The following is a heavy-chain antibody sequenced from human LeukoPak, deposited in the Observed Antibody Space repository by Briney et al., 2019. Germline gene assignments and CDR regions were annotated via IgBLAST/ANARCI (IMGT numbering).Heavy chain of an antibody. CDR3: ARGRHDITMIVVVMTSVSYYLDV. CDR1: GGSFTDYF. Sequence: SETLSFTCDVFGGSFTDYFWTWIRQSPGKGLEWIGDINPSGSTYYNPSLKSRLTISVDTSKNQFSLKLRSVTAADTAVYYCARGRHDITMIVVVMTSVSYYLDVWGKGTTVTVS. V-gene: IGHV4-34*01. D-gene: IGHD3-22*01. J-gene: IGHJ6*03. CDR2: INPSGST.